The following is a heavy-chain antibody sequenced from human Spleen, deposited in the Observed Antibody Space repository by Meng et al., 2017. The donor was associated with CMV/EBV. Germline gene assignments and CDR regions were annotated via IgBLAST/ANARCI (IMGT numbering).Heavy chain of an antibody. V-gene: IGHV3-20*04. CDR1: GFTFDDYG. J-gene: IGHJ6*02. D-gene: IGHD6-6*01. Sequence: GGSLRLSCAASGFTFDDYGVSWVRQAPGKGLEWVSGINWNGGSTGYADSVKGRFTISRDNAKNSLYLQMNSLRAEDTAVYYCARKQLGGYYYYGMDVWGQGTTVTVSS. CDR3: ARKQLGGYYYYGMDV. CDR2: INWNGGST.